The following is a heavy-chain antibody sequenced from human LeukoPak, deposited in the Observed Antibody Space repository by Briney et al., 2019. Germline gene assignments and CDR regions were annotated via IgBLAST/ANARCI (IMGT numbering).Heavy chain of an antibody. CDR1: GFMFSSYN. V-gene: IGHV3-21*01. D-gene: IGHD3-10*01. J-gene: IGHJ3*01. Sequence: GGSLRLSRVASGFMFSSYNLNWVRQAPGKGLEWVSSISCSSSYIDYADSLKGQFTISRDNAKKSLYLQIHSLRVEDTGVYYCASTLLSGGGFDLWGQGTMVTVSS. CDR3: ASTLLSGGGFDL. CDR2: ISCSSSYI.